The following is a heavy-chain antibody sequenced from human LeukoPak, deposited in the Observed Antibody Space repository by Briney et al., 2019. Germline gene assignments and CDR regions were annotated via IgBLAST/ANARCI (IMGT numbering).Heavy chain of an antibody. J-gene: IGHJ5*02. V-gene: IGHV4-34*01. CDR3: ARGRIPGRTDSSGYYNWFDP. Sequence: PSETLSLTCAVYGGSFSGYYWSWIRQPPGKGLEWIGEINHSGSTNYNPSLKSRVTISVDTSKNQFSLKLSSVTAADTAVYYCARGRIPGRTDSSGYYNWFDPWGQGTLVTVSS. CDR2: INHSGST. D-gene: IGHD3-22*01. CDR1: GGSFSGYY.